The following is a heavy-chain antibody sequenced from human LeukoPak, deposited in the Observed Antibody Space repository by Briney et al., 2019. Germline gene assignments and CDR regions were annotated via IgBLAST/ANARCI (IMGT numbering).Heavy chain of an antibody. V-gene: IGHV3-66*04. CDR1: GFTVSINY. D-gene: IGHD4-17*01. J-gene: IGHJ3*02. Sequence: PGGSLRLSCAASGFTVSINYVSWVRQAPGKWLEWVSIIYSGGSTYYADSVEARFTISRDNSKNTLYLQMNSLRAEDTAVYYCARQRVYGDFNDAFDIWGQGTMVTVSS. CDR2: IYSGGST. CDR3: ARQRVYGDFNDAFDI.